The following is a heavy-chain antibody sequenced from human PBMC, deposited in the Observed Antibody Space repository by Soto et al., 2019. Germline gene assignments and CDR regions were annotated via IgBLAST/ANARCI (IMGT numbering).Heavy chain of an antibody. CDR1: GFNFNNYG. V-gene: IGHV3-33*01. D-gene: IGHD6-13*01. Sequence: QVQLVESGGGVVQPGRSLRLSCAASGFNFNNYGMHWVRQAPGKGLEWVAVIWNDGNGYYYANSVKGRFTISRDNSKNTVYLKMSRLRAEDTAVYYCARRQISPPPRGAASARGGMDGWGQGTTVTVSS. J-gene: IGHJ6*02. CDR3: ARRQISPPPRGAASARGGMDG. CDR2: IWNDGNGY.